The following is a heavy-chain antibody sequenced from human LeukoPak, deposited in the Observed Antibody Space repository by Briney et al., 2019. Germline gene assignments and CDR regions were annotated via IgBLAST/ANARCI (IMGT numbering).Heavy chain of an antibody. D-gene: IGHD3-10*01. V-gene: IGHV3-74*01. CDR2: INSDGSST. J-gene: IGHJ3*02. CDR1: GFTFSSYW. CDR3: AREASPGRPGAFDI. Sequence: GGSLRLSCAASGFTFSSYWMHWVRQAPGKGLVWVSRINSDGSSTSYADSVKGRFTISRDNAKNTLYLQMNSLRAEDTAVYYRAREASPGRPGAFDIWGQGTMVTVSS.